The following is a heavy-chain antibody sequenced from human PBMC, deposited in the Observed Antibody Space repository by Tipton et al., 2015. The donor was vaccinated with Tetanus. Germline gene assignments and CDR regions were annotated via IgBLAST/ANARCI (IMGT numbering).Heavy chain of an antibody. CDR1: GYIFTNYW. CDR2: IYPGDSDT. V-gene: IGHV5-51*01. D-gene: IGHD2-15*01. J-gene: IGHJ4*02. Sequence: QLVQSGGEVKKPGESLKISCKGSGYIFTNYWIGRVRQKPGKGLEWMGIIYPGDSDTRNSPSFQGQVTISVDKSINTAYLQWSSLKASDTSMFYCARAHCSDGVCNFDFWGQGALVTVAS. CDR3: ARAHCSDGVCNFDF.